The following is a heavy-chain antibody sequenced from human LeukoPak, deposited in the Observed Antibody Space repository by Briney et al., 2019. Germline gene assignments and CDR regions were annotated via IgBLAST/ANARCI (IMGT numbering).Heavy chain of an antibody. V-gene: IGHV3-23*01. CDR3: AKDLKYSSAWSDS. CDR2: ISASAETT. D-gene: IGHD3-22*01. J-gene: IGHJ5*01. CDR1: GFTFSRYD. Sequence: GGTLRLSCAAPGFTFSRYDMSWVRQAPGKGLEWVSLISASAETTYYADSVKGRFTISTDSTNNTPFLQMNSLRAEDTAVYYCAKDLKYSSAWSDSWGQGTLVTVSS.